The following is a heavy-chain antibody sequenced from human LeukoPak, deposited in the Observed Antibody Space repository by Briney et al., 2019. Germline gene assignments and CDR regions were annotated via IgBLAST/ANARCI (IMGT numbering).Heavy chain of an antibody. V-gene: IGHV4-59*01. CDR3: ASRSSVWSGYQDTLYYFDS. D-gene: IGHD3-3*01. J-gene: IGHJ4*02. CDR1: GGSISSYY. CDR2: IYYSGST. Sequence: PSETLSLTCTVSGGSISSYYWSWIRQPPGKRLEWIGHIYYSGSTNYNPSLKSRVTISVDTSKNQFSLKLSSVTAADTAVYYCASRSSVWSGYQDTLYYFDSWGQGTLVTVSS.